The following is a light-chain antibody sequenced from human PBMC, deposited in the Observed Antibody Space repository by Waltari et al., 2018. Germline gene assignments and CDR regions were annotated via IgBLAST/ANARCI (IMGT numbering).Light chain of an antibody. CDR1: QSVKGNY. Sequence: EIVLTQSPATLSLSPGERATLSCRASQSVKGNYLVWYQQKPGQAPRVLIYGSSKRATGIPDRFSGSGSGRDFTLTISRLEPEDFAMYYCQHYDGSPYTFGPGTKLEIK. CDR2: GSS. V-gene: IGKV3-20*01. J-gene: IGKJ3*01. CDR3: QHYDGSPYT.